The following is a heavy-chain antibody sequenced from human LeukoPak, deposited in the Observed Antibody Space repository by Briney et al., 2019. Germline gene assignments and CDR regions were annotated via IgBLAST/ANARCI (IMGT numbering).Heavy chain of an antibody. CDR3: ARDYDYVWGSYRNPYYFDY. CDR1: GFTFDDYA. J-gene: IGHJ4*02. CDR2: ISWNSGSI. Sequence: PGGSLRLSCAASGFTFDDYAMHWVRQAPGKGLEWVSGISWNSGSIGYADSVKGRFTISRDNAKNTLYLQMNSLRAEDTAVYYCARDYDYVWGSYRNPYYFDYWGQGTLVTVSS. V-gene: IGHV3-9*01. D-gene: IGHD3-16*02.